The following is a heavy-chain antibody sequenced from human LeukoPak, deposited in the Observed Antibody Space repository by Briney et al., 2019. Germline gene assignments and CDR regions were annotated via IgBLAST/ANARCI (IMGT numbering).Heavy chain of an antibody. D-gene: IGHD2-15*01. V-gene: IGHV3-20*04. CDR2: INWNGGST. CDR1: GFTFDDYG. CDR3: ARGLGYCSGGSCSGHYYYGMDV. J-gene: IGHJ6*02. Sequence: PGGSLRLSCAASGFTFDDYGMSWVRQAPGKGLEWVSVINWNGGSTGYADSVKGRFTISGDNAKNSLYLQMNSLRAEDTALYYCARGLGYCSGGSCSGHYYYGMDVWGQGTTVTVSS.